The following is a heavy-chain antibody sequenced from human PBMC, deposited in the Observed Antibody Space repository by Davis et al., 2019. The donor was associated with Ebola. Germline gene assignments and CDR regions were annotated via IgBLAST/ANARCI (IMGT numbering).Heavy chain of an antibody. V-gene: IGHV3-74*01. D-gene: IGHD6-19*01. CDR1: GFIFNNYW. CDR3: ARVSSGWSTFDY. J-gene: IGHJ4*02. CDR2: INSDGSST. Sequence: GESLKISCAASGFIFNNYWMHWVRQAPGKGLVWVSRINSDGSSTSYADSVKGRFTISRDNAKNTLYLQMNSLRAEDTAVYYCARVSSGWSTFDYWGQGTLVTVSS.